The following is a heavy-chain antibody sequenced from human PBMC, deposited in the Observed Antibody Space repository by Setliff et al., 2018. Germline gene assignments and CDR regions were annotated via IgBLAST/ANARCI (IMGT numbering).Heavy chain of an antibody. V-gene: IGHV5-51*01. CDR2: IYPGDSDT. Sequence: PGESLKISCKGSGYSFTSYWIGWVRQMPGKGLEWMGIIYPGDSDTRYSPSFQGQVTISADKSISTAYLQWSSLKASDIAMYYCARVGQQLVYYYYGMDVWGQGTTVTVSS. CDR1: GYSFTSYW. D-gene: IGHD6-13*01. CDR3: ARVGQQLVYYYYGMDV. J-gene: IGHJ6*02.